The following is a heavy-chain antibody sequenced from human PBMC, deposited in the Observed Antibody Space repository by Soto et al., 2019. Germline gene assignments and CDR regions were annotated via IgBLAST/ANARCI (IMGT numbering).Heavy chain of an antibody. CDR1: GFTFSDYY. CDR2: ISSSGSTI. CDR3: AREGYCSSTSCSTYYYYYYMDV. V-gene: IGHV3-11*01. D-gene: IGHD2-2*01. Sequence: GGSLRLSCAASGFTFSDYYMSWIRQAPGKGLEWVSYISSSGSTIYYADSVKGRFTISRDNAKNSLYLQMNSLRAEDTAVYYCAREGYCSSTSCSTYYYYYYMDVWGKGTTVTVSS. J-gene: IGHJ6*03.